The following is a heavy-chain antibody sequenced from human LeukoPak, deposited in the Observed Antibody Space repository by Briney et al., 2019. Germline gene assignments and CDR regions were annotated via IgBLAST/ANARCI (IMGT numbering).Heavy chain of an antibody. CDR2: IVPVLGVA. CDR1: GGTFSTYA. D-gene: IGHD3-3*01. CDR3: ATGIGTLWSGYYHDF. Sequence: SVKVSCKASGGTFSTYAISWVRQAPGQGLEWMGRIVPVLGVANYAQKFQGRVTISADKSTSTAYMEVSSLRSEDTAVYYCATGIGTLWSGYYHDFWGQGTLVTVSS. V-gene: IGHV1-69*04. J-gene: IGHJ4*02.